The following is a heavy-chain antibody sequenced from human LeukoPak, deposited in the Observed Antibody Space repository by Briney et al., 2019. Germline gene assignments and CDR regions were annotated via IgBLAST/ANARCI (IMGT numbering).Heavy chain of an antibody. Sequence: ASVKVSCKDSGYTFTSYGISWVRQAPGQGLGWVGWISAYNGNTNYAQKLQGRVTMTTDTSTSTAYMELRSLRSDDTAVYYCAGENNWNSEGPVSPIDYWGQGTLVTVSS. D-gene: IGHD1-7*01. CDR3: AGENNWNSEGPVSPIDY. CDR1: GYTFTSYG. J-gene: IGHJ4*02. CDR2: ISAYNGNT. V-gene: IGHV1-18*01.